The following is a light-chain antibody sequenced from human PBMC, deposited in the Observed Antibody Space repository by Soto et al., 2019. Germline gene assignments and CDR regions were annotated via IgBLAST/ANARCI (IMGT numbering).Light chain of an antibody. Sequence: IVMTQSPDSLAVSLGERATINCKSSQSVLYSSNNKNYLAWYQQKPGQPPKLLIYWASTRESGVPDRFSGSGSGTDFTLTISSLQAEDVAVYYCQQYYSTPPTFGPGPKVDIK. CDR3: QQYYSTPPT. CDR1: QSVLYSSNNKNY. J-gene: IGKJ3*01. CDR2: WAS. V-gene: IGKV4-1*01.